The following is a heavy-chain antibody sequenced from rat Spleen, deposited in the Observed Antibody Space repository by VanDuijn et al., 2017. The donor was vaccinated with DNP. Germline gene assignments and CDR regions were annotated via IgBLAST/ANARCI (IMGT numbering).Heavy chain of an antibody. V-gene: IGHV3-1*01. D-gene: IGHD1-4*01. CDR3: ARWRPGYNYFDY. J-gene: IGHJ2*01. Sequence: EVQLQESGPGLVKPSQSLSLTCSVTGYSITSNYWGWIRKFPGNKMEWIGHISYSGSTTYNPSLKSRFSITRDTSKNRFFLQLNSVTTEDTSTYYCARWRPGYNYFDYWGQGVMVTVSS. CDR1: GYSITSNY. CDR2: ISYSGST.